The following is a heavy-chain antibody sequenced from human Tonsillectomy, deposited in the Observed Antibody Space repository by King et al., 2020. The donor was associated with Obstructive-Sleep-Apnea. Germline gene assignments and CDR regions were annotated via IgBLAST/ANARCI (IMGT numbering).Heavy chain of an antibody. CDR2: ISDSGGSA. CDR1: GFTFSSYA. J-gene: IGHJ4*02. CDR3: AKDLGGSDPMGY. D-gene: IGHD5-12*01. V-gene: IGHV3-23*04. Sequence: VQLVESGGGLVQPGGSLRLSCAASGFTFSSYAMSWVRQGPGKGLEWVSVISDSGGSAYYADSVKGRFTISRANSKNTLYLQMNSLRAEDTAVYYCAKDLGGSDPMGYWGQGTLVTVSS.